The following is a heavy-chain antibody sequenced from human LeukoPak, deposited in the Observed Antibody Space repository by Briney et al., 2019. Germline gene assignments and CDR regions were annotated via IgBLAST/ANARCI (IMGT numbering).Heavy chain of an antibody. CDR1: GFTFSSYG. CDR3: AGSSCFDY. CDR2: ISYDGSNK. Sequence: GGSLRLSCAASGFTFSSYGMHWVRQAPGKGLEWVAVISYDGSNKYYADSVKGRFTISRDNSKNTLYLQMNSLRAEDTAVYYCAGSSCFDYWGRGTLVTVSS. V-gene: IGHV3-30*03. J-gene: IGHJ4*02. D-gene: IGHD6-13*01.